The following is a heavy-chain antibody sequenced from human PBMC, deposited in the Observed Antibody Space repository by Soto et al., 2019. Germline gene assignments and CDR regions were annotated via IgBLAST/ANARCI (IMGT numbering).Heavy chain of an antibody. J-gene: IGHJ4*02. D-gene: IGHD4-4*01. CDR2: INAGNGNT. CDR3: ASPSICKYRHYPGPLDD. CDR1: GYTFTSYA. Sequence: ASLKVSCKASGYTFTSYAMHWVRQAPGQRLEWMGWINAGNGNTKYSQKFQGRVTITRDTSASTAYMELSSLRSEDTAVYYCASPSICKYRHYPGPLDDRGQATLVTV. V-gene: IGHV1-3*01.